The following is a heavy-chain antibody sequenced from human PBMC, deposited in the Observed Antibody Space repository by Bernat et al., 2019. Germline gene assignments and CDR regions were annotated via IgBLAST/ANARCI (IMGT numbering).Heavy chain of an antibody. CDR1: GGSISSSSYY. D-gene: IGHD3-3*01. V-gene: IGHV4-39*01. CDR3: ARLEYYDFWSGPGYFDY. J-gene: IGHJ4*02. CDR2: IYYSGST. Sequence: QLQLQESGPGLVKPLETLSLTCTVSGGSISSSSYYWGWIRQPPGKGLEWIGSIYYSGSTYYNPSLKSRVTISVDTSKNQFSLKLSSVTAADTAVYYCARLEYYDFWSGPGYFDYWGQGTLVTVSS.